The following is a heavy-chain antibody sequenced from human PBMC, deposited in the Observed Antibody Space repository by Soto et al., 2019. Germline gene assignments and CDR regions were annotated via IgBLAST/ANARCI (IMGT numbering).Heavy chain of an antibody. D-gene: IGHD4-17*01. CDR3: ARYTKDYGDSLWYFDL. CDR1: GYSISSGYY. V-gene: IGHV4-38-2*01. J-gene: IGHJ2*01. Sequence: PSDTLSLTCAVSGYSISSGYYWGWIRQPPGKGLEWIGSIYHSGSTYYNPSLKSRVTISVDTSKNQFSLKLSSVTAADTAVYYCARYTKDYGDSLWYFDLWGRGTLVTVSS. CDR2: IYHSGST.